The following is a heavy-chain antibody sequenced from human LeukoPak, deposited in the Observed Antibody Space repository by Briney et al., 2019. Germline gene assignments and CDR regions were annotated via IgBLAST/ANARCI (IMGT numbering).Heavy chain of an antibody. CDR2: FDPEDGET. D-gene: IGHD2-15*01. J-gene: IGHJ2*01. V-gene: IGHV1-24*01. Sequence: ASVKVSCKVSGYTLTELSMHWVRQAPGKGLEWMGGFDPEDGETIYAQKFQGRVTMTEDTSTDTAYMELSSLRSEDTAVYYCARDIVVVVAAPYWYFDLWGRGTLVTVSS. CDR3: ARDIVVVVAAPYWYFDL. CDR1: GYTLTELS.